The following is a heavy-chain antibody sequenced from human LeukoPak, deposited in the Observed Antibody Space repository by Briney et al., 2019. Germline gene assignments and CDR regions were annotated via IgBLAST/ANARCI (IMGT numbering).Heavy chain of an antibody. CDR1: GYTFTGTY. CDR3: AGAPSLRFLEWPRWYYYYYYMDV. D-gene: IGHD3-3*01. CDR2: MNPNSGNT. J-gene: IGHJ6*03. V-gene: IGHV1-8*03. Sequence: GASVKVSCRSSGYTFTGTYMHWVRQAPGQGLEWMGWMNPNSGNTGYAQKFQGRVTITRNTSISTAYMELSSLRSEDTAVYYCAGAPSLRFLEWPRWYYYYYYMDVWGKGTTVTVSS.